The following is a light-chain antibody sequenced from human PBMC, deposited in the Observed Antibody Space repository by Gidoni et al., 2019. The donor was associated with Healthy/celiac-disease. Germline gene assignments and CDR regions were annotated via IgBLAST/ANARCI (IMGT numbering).Light chain of an antibody. V-gene: IGKV1-39*01. CDR2: AAS. J-gene: IGKJ3*01. CDR3: QQSYSTPFT. CDR1: QSISSY. Sequence: DIQMTQSPSSLSASVGDRVTITCRASQSISSYLNWYQQKPGKAPKLLIYAASSLQSGVPSRFSGSGSGTDFTLTISSLQPDDFATYSCQQSYSTPFTFGPGTKVDIK.